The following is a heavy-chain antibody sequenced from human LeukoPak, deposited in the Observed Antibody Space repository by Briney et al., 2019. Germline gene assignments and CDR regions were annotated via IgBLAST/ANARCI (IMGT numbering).Heavy chain of an antibody. J-gene: IGHJ5*02. CDR3: ARDSHSVVVVPAAIRNWFDP. CDR1: GGSISSGSYY. Sequence: SETLSLTCTVSGGSISSGSYYWSWIRQPAGKGLEWIGRIYTSGSTNYNPSLKSRVTISVDTSKNQFSLKLSSVTAADTAVYYCARDSHSVVVVPAAIRNWFDPWGQGALVTVSS. D-gene: IGHD2-2*02. V-gene: IGHV4-61*02. CDR2: IYTSGST.